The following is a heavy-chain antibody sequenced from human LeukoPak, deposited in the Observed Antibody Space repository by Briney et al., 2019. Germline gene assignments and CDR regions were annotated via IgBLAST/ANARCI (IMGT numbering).Heavy chain of an antibody. CDR1: GYSFTSYW. Sequence: GESLQISCKGSGYSFTSYWIGWVRQMPGKGLGWMGIIYPGDSDTSYSPSFQGQVTISADKSISTAYLQWSSLKASDTAMYYCARHSHCSSTSCLSPYYYYYMDVWGKGTTVTVSS. J-gene: IGHJ6*03. D-gene: IGHD2-2*01. CDR2: IYPGDSDT. V-gene: IGHV5-51*01. CDR3: ARHSHCSSTSCLSPYYYYYMDV.